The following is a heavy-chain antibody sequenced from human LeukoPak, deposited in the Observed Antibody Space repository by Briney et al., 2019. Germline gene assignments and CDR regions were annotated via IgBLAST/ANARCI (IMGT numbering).Heavy chain of an antibody. D-gene: IGHD3-10*01. J-gene: IGHJ4*02. V-gene: IGHV3-21*01. CDR1: GFTFSSYS. CDR3: ARDPGGSWSYYNPEGG. CDR2: ISSSSSYI. Sequence: GGSLRLSCAASGFTFSSYSMNWVRQAPGKGLEWVSSISSSSSYIYYADSVKGRFTISRDNAKNSLYLQMDSLRAEDTAVYYCARDPGGSWSYYNPEGGWGRGTLVTVSS.